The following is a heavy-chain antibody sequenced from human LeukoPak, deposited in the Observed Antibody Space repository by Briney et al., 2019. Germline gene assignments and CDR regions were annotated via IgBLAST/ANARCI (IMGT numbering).Heavy chain of an antibody. CDR1: GFTFSSYG. V-gene: IGHV3-30*03. CDR3: AAFGNAEY. Sequence: GRSLRLSCAASGFTFSSYGMHWVRQAPGKGLEWVAVISYDGSNKYYADSVKGRFTISRDNSKNTLYLQMNSLRAEDTAVYYCAAFGNAEYWGQGTLVTVSS. CDR2: ISYDGSNK. J-gene: IGHJ4*02. D-gene: IGHD4-23*01.